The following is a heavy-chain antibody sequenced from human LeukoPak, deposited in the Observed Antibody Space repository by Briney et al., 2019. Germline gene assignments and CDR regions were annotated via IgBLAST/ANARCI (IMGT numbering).Heavy chain of an antibody. Sequence: ASVKVSCKPSGYTFVREGISWVRQAPGQRLEWMGLIRGYNGQTNYAETFQDRVIMTIEASADTAYMELRGLRSDDTAVYYCARARKYYDVLTGYKDQSYLDHWGQGTLVTVSP. CDR2: IRGYNGQT. CDR1: GYTFVREG. CDR3: ARARKYYDVLTGYKDQSYLDH. D-gene: IGHD3-9*01. V-gene: IGHV1-18*01. J-gene: IGHJ4*02.